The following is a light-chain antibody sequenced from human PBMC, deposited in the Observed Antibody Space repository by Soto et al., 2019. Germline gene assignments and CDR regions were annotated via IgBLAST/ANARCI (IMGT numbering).Light chain of an antibody. V-gene: IGKV3-15*01. CDR3: QQYNDRPPIT. Sequence: IGMTQSPVTLSASPGESATLSCRASQSVDNNVAWYQQKPGQAPRLLIVGSFARATGIPARFSGSGSGSEFTLTISGLQSEDFAVYYCQQYNDRPPITFGQRTRLEI. J-gene: IGKJ5*01. CDR1: QSVDNN. CDR2: GSF.